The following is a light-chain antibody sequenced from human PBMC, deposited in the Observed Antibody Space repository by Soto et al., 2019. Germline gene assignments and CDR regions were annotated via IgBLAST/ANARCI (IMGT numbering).Light chain of an antibody. CDR1: PSVTNF. Sequence: EIVLTQSPATLSLSPGERATLSCRASPSVTNFLAWYQQKPGQAPRLLIYGASSRATGIPDRFSGSGSGTDFTLTISRLEPEDFAVYYCQQYGSSPPTFGQGTKVDIK. J-gene: IGKJ1*01. CDR3: QQYGSSPPT. CDR2: GAS. V-gene: IGKV3-20*01.